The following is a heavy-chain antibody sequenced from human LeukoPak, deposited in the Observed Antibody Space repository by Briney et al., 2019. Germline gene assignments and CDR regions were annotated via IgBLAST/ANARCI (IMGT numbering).Heavy chain of an antibody. V-gene: IGHV1-8*03. CDR2: MNPNSGNT. CDR3: ARGGYFDISGYPNFEY. J-gene: IGHJ4*02. Sequence: ASVKVSCMASGYTFTSYDINWVRQATGQGLEWMGWMNPNSGNTGYAQKFQGRVTITRNTSISTAYMELSSLRSEDTALYHCARGGYFDISGYPNFEYWGQGTLVTVSS. D-gene: IGHD3-22*01. CDR1: GYTFTSYD.